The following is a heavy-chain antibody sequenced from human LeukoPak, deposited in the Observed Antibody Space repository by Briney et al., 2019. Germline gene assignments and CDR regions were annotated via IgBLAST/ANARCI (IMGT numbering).Heavy chain of an antibody. V-gene: IGHV4-59*01. CDR1: GGPISSYY. CDR2: IYYSGST. J-gene: IGHJ4*02. CDR3: ARVPIMTVYDSSGYPSV. D-gene: IGHD3-22*01. Sequence: PSETLSLTCTVSGGPISSYYWSLVRQPPGKGLEWVGCIYYSGSTNYNPSLKSRVTISVDTSKHQFSLRLSSVTAAAAVLYYCARVPIMTVYDSSGYPSVWGQGTLVTVSS.